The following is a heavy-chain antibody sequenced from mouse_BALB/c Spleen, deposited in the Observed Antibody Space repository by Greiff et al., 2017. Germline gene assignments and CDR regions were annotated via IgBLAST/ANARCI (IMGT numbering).Heavy chain of an antibody. V-gene: IGHV5-6-3*01. D-gene: IGHD2-14*01. CDR3: ARGGDYRGYWYFDV. CDR1: GFTFSSYG. CDR2: INSNGGST. Sequence: EVMLVESGGGLVQPGGSLKLSCAASGFTFSSYGMSWVRQTPDKRLELVATINSNGGSTYYPDSVKGRFTISRDNAKNTLYLQMSSLKSEDTAMYYCARGGDYRGYWYFDVWGAGTTVTVSS. J-gene: IGHJ1*01.